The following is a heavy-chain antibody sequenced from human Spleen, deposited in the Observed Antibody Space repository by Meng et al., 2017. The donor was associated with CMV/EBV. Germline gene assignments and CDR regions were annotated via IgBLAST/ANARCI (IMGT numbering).Heavy chain of an antibody. CDR1: GFTFTTYD. Sequence: GESLKISCAASGFTFTTYDMHWVRQAPGKGPEWVSLISWDGGNSYYADSVKGRFTISRDNSKYSLYLQMNSLRPEDTAFYYCAKDTCTSTTCHFDSWGQGTLVTVSS. V-gene: IGHV3-43D*03. J-gene: IGHJ4*02. D-gene: IGHD2-2*01. CDR2: ISWDGGNS. CDR3: AKDTCTSTTCHFDS.